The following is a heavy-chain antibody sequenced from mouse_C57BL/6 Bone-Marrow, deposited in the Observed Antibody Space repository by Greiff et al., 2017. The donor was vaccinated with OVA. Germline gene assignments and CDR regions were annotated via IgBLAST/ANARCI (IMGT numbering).Heavy chain of an antibody. CDR2: INPNNGGT. V-gene: IGHV1-26*01. CDR1: GYTFTDYY. Sequence: EVQLQQSGPELVKPGASVKISCKASGYTFTDYYMNWVKQSHGKSLEWIGDINPNNGGTSYNQKFKGKATLTVDKSSSTAYMELRSLTSEDSAVYYCARGAYYSNFRAFAYWGQGTLVTVSA. CDR3: ARGAYYSNFRAFAY. J-gene: IGHJ3*01. D-gene: IGHD2-5*01.